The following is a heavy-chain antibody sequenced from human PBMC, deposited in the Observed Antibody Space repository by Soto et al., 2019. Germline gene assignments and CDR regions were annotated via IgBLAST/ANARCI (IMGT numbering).Heavy chain of an antibody. V-gene: IGHV4-59*01. D-gene: IGHD5-12*01. CDR3: ARDTGYSGAFDY. CDR1: GGSISSYY. CDR2: IYYSGST. J-gene: IGHJ4*02. Sequence: SETLSLTCTVSGGSISSYYWSWIRQPPGKGLEWIGYIYYSGSTNYNPSLKSRVTISVDTSKNQFSLKLSSVTAADTAVYYCARDTGYSGAFDYWGQGTLVTVSS.